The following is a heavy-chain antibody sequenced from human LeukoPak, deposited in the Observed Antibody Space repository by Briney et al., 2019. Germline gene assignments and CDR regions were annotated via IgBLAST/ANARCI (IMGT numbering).Heavy chain of an antibody. CDR2: INPNSGGT. CDR1: GYTFTGYY. Sequence: ASVKVSCKASGYTFTGYYMHWVRQAPGQGLEWMGWINPNSGGTNYAQKFQGSVTMTRDTSISTAYMELSRLRSDDTAVYYCARGDGGDSSGYNTIDYWGQGTLVTVSS. J-gene: IGHJ4*02. D-gene: IGHD3-22*01. CDR3: ARGDGGDSSGYNTIDY. V-gene: IGHV1-2*02.